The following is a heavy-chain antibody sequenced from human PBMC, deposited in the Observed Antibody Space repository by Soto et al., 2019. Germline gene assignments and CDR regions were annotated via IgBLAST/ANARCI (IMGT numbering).Heavy chain of an antibody. CDR2: VHNSGST. D-gene: IGHD3-3*01. J-gene: IGHJ3*02. CDR1: GGSISSYY. V-gene: IGHV4-59*01. CDR3: AREFKSYDFWSGYDSPDAFDI. Sequence: SETLSLTCTVSGGSISSYYWSWIRQPPGKGLEWIGCVHNSGSTNYNPSLKSRVTISLDRSENQFSLNLSSVTAADTAVDYCAREFKSYDFWSGYDSPDAFDIWGQGTMVT.